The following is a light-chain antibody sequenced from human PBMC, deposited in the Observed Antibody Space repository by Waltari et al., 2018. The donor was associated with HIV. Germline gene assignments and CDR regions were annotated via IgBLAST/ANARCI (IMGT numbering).Light chain of an antibody. CDR3: SSYTSSSTSHV. CDR2: EVS. Sequence: QSALTQPASVSGSPGQSITIPCTGTSSDVGGYNYVSWYQQHPGKDPKLMIYEVSNRPSGVSNRFSGSKSGNTASLTISWLQAEDEADYYCSSYTSSSTSHVFGTGTKVTVL. J-gene: IGLJ1*01. V-gene: IGLV2-14*01. CDR1: SSDVGGYNY.